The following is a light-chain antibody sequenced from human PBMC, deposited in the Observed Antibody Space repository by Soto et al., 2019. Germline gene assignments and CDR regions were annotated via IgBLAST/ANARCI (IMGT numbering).Light chain of an antibody. CDR3: QQRSNWPST. Sequence: EIVLTQSPATLSLSPGDRATLSCRASQSVSSYLAWYQQKPGQAPRLLIYDASNRATGIPARFSGSGSGTDFTLTITTLEPEDCAVYYCQQRSNWPSTFGGGTKAEIK. CDR2: DAS. J-gene: IGKJ4*01. V-gene: IGKV3-11*01. CDR1: QSVSSY.